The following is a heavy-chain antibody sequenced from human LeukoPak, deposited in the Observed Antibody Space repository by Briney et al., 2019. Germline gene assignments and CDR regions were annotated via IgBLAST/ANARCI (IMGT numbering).Heavy chain of an antibody. V-gene: IGHV4-30-4*02. CDR1: GGSISSGDYY. CDR3: AKLSSGWYYFDY. D-gene: IGHD6-19*01. Sequence: SETLSLTCTVSGGSISSGDYYWSWIRQPPGKGLESIAYIYHTGSTYYSPSLKSRVIISVDTSKNQFSLKLSSVTAADTAVYYCAKLSSGWYYFDYWGQGALVTVSS. J-gene: IGHJ4*02. CDR2: IYHTGST.